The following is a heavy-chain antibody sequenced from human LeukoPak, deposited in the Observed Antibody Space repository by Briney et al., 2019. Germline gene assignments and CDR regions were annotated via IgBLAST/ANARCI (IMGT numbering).Heavy chain of an antibody. CDR2: IYYSGST. J-gene: IGHJ5*02. D-gene: IGHD7-27*01. Sequence: SETLSLTCTVSGGSISSYYWTWIRQPPGKGLEWIGSIYYSGSTYYNPSLKSRVTISVDTSKNQFSLKLSSVTAADTAVYYCARHWGGVVYPFNWSDPWGQGTLVTVSS. CDR1: GGSISSYY. CDR3: ARHWGGVVYPFNWSDP. V-gene: IGHV4-59*05.